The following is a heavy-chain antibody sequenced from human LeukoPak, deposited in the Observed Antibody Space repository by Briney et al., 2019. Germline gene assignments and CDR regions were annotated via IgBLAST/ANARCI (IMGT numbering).Heavy chain of an antibody. Sequence: GESLKISCKGSGYSFTSYWIGWVRQMPGKGLEWMGIIYPGDSDTSYSPSFQGQVTISADKSISTAYLQWSSLKASDTAMYYFESGEYYFNSGGYTTALNYGGGEPLVTVP. CDR1: GYSFTSYW. CDR2: IYPGDSDT. V-gene: IGHV5-51*01. CDR3: ESGEYYFNSGGYTTALNY. J-gene: IGHJ4*02. D-gene: IGHD3-22*01.